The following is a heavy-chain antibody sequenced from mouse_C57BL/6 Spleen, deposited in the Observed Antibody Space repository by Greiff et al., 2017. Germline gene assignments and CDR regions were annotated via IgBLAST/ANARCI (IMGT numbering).Heavy chain of an antibody. CDR3: ARSKGFFDY. CDR1: GYAFSSSW. CDR2: IYPGDGDT. J-gene: IGHJ2*01. Sequence: VQLQESGPELVKPGASVKISCKASGYAFSSSWMNWVKQRPGKGPEWIGRIYPGDGDTNYNGKFKGKATLTADKSSSTAYMQLSSLTSEDSAVYFCARSKGFFDYWGQGTTLTVSS. V-gene: IGHV1-82*01.